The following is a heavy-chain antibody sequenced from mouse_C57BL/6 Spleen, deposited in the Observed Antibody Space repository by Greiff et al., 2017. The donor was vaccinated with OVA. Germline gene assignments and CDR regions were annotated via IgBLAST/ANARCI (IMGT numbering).Heavy chain of an antibody. CDR2: IYPRDGST. CDR1: GYTFTDHT. D-gene: IGHD2-3*01. CDR3: ATYPNYDGYYGY. J-gene: IGHJ2*01. V-gene: IGHV1-78*01. Sequence: VKLQESDAELVKPGASVTISCKVSGYTFTDHTIHWMKQRPEQGLEWIGYIYPRDGSTKYNEKFKGKATLTADKSSSTTYMQLNSLTSEDSAVYFCATYPNYDGYYGYWGQGTTLTVSS.